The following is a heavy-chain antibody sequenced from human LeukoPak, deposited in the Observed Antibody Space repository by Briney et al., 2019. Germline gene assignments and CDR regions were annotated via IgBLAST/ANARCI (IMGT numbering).Heavy chain of an antibody. CDR3: AILGSHPLWFGELRSWFDP. V-gene: IGHV3-23*01. CDR2: ISGSGDST. J-gene: IGHJ5*02. D-gene: IGHD3-10*01. Sequence: GGSLRLSCAASGFTFSSYAMSWVRQAPGKGLEWVSVISGSGDSTYYADSVKGRFTISRDNSKNTLYLQMNSLRAEGTAVYYCAILGSHPLWFGELRSWFDPWGQGTLVTVSS. CDR1: GFTFSSYA.